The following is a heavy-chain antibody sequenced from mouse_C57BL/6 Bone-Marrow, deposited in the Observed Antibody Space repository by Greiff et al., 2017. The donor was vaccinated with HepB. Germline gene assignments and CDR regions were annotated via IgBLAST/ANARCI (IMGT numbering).Heavy chain of an antibody. Sequence: EVQLQQSGAELVRPGASVKLSCTASGFNFKDDYMHWVKQRPEQGLEWIGWIDPENGDTEYASKFQGKATITADTSSNTAYLQLSSLTSEDTAVYYCTTPYYGNYVGAYWGQGTLVTVSA. CDR1: GFNFKDDY. CDR2: IDPENGDT. D-gene: IGHD2-10*01. V-gene: IGHV14-4*01. CDR3: TTPYYGNYVGAY. J-gene: IGHJ3*01.